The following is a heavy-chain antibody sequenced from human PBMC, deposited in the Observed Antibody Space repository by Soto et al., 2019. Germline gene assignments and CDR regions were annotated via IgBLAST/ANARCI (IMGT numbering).Heavy chain of an antibody. D-gene: IGHD1-20*01. J-gene: IGHJ4*02. CDR1: GYTFTSYD. V-gene: IGHV1-3*05. CDR3: ARDKITGNLDY. CDR2: INAGNGKT. Sequence: QVQLVQSGAEEKKPGASVKVSCKASGYTFTSYDMHWVRQAPGQRLEWMGWINAGNGKTKYSQKFEGRVTSTRDTSASTAYMELSSLRSEDTAVYYCARDKITGNLDYWGQGALGTASS.